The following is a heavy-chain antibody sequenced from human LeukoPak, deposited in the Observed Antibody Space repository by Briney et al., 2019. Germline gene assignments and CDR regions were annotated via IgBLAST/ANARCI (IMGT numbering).Heavy chain of an antibody. CDR2: INHSGST. Sequence: SETLSLTCAVSGGSISSGGSYWSWIRQPPGEGLAWIGEINHSGSTNYNPSLKSRVTMSVDTSRNQFSLKLSSVTAADTAVYYCARGLEANELTSWGQGTLVTVSS. CDR3: ARGLEANELTS. V-gene: IGHV4-34*01. D-gene: IGHD1-1*01. J-gene: IGHJ4*02. CDR1: GGSISSGGSY.